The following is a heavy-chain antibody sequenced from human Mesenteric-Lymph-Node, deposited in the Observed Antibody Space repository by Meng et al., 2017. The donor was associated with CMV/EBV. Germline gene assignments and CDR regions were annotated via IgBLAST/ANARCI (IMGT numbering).Heavy chain of an antibody. CDR2: ISDRGVT. V-gene: IGHV4-39*07. J-gene: IGHJ4*02. D-gene: IGHD1-1*01. CDR3: SSQEGGTSRTY. Sequence: WIRQSPGKGLEWIGSISDRGVTYYNPSLKSRVIISADTSKKDFSLKVRSVTAADTAMYYCSSQEGGTSRTYWGQGTMVTVSS.